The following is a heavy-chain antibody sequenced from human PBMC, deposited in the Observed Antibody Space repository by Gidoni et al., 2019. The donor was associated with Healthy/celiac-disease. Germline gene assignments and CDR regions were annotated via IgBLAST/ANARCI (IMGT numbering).Heavy chain of an antibody. Sequence: LQLVHSGPEVQKPGATVKISCTVSGSTFTDYYMHWVQQAPGKGLEWMGLVGPEDGETRYAEKFQGRVTITAETSTDKAYMELSSLRSEDTAVYYCATDLGGITMVRGVHDWGQGTLVTVSS. V-gene: IGHV1-69-2*01. J-gene: IGHJ4*02. CDR1: GSTFTDYY. CDR3: ATDLGGITMVRGVHD. D-gene: IGHD3-10*01. CDR2: VGPEDGET.